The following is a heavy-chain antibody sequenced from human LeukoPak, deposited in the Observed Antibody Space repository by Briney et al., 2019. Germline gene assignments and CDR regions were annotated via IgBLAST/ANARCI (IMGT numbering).Heavy chain of an antibody. D-gene: IGHD2-2*01. V-gene: IGHV3-7*01. CDR3: ARDEIPCSSTSCYEPGDYFDY. CDR1: GFTFSSYW. J-gene: IGHJ4*02. Sequence: PGGSLRLSXAASGFTFSSYWMSWVRQAPGKGLEWEANIKQDGSEKYYVDSVKGRFTISRDNAKNSLYLQMNSLRAEDTAVYYCARDEIPCSSTSCYEPGDYFDYWGQGTLVTVSS. CDR2: IKQDGSEK.